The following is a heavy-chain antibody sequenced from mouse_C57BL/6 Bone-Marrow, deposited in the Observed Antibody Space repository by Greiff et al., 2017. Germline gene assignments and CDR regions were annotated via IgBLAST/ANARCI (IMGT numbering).Heavy chain of an antibody. CDR1: GYTFTSYW. V-gene: IGHV1-7*01. CDR3: ASEDYYGSSLYYYAMDY. Sequence: VQLQQSGAELAKPGASVKLSCKASGYTFTSYWMHWVKQRPGQGLEWIGYINPSSGYTKYNQKFKDKAKLTADKSYSTAYMQLSSLTYEDSAVYYCASEDYYGSSLYYYAMDYWGQGTSVTVSS. CDR2: INPSSGYT. D-gene: IGHD1-1*01. J-gene: IGHJ4*01.